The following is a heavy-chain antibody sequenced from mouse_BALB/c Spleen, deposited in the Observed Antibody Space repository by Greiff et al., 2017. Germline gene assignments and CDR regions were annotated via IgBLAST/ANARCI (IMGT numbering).Heavy chain of an antibody. V-gene: IGHV5-6-5*01. D-gene: IGHD2-1*01. CDR3: AREGGNYPYAMDY. CDR2: ISSGGST. Sequence: EVKLVESGGGLVKPGGSLKLSCAASGFTFSSYAMSWVRQTPEKRLEWVASISSGGSTYYPDSVKGRFTISRDNARNILYLQMSSLRSEDTAMYYCAREGGNYPYAMDYWGQGTSVTVSS. J-gene: IGHJ4*01. CDR1: GFTFSSYA.